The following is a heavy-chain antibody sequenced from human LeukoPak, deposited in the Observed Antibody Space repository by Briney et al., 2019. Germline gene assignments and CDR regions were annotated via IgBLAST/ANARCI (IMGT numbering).Heavy chain of an antibody. V-gene: IGHV3-33*01. CDR2: IWSDSTNK. CDR3: ARDRLTTVTTFHFDY. CDR1: GFTFSTYA. J-gene: IGHJ4*02. D-gene: IGHD4-17*01. Sequence: GRSLRLSCAASGFTFSTYAMHWVRQAPGKGLEWVAVIWSDSTNKYYADYVRGRFTISRDNSKNTLYLQMSSLSAEDTAMYYCARDRLTTVTTFHFDYWGQGTLVTVSS.